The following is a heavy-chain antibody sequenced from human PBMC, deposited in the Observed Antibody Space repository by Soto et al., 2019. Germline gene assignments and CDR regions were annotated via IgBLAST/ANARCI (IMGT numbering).Heavy chain of an antibody. CDR2: TYYRSKWYC. J-gene: IGHJ4*02. V-gene: IGHV6-1*01. D-gene: IGHD6-19*01. CDR1: VGSGARNRAA. Sequence: SQTLSLTGAVSVGSGARNRAAWNWIRQSPSRGLEWLGRTYYRSKWYCGYSVSVKSRITINPDTSKKQFYLQLNSVTPEDTAVYYCTGQALAGAMDYWGQGTGVTVSS. CDR3: TGQALAGAMDY.